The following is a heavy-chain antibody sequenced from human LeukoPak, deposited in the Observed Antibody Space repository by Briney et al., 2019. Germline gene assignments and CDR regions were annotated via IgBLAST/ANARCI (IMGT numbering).Heavy chain of an antibody. V-gene: IGHV5-51*01. CDR3: ARHLDTNDY. J-gene: IGHJ4*02. CDR1: GYSFTSYW. Sequence: PGEPLKISCQGSGYSFTSYWIGWVRQLPGKDLDWMGIIYPGDSDTRYSPSFQGQVTISADKYISTSYLQWSSLKASDTAMYYCARHLDTNDYWGQGTLVTVSS. CDR2: IYPGDSDT.